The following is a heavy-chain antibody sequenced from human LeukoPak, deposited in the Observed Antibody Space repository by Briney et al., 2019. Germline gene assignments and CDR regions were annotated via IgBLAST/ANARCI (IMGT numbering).Heavy chain of an antibody. CDR1: GGSFSGYY. CDR3: ARGRELPGSWFDP. J-gene: IGHJ5*02. D-gene: IGHD1-26*01. V-gene: IGHV4-34*01. CDR2: INHSGST. Sequence: SETLSLTCAVYGGSFSGYYWSWIRQPPGKGLEWIGEINHSGSTNYNPSLKSRVTISVDTSKNQFSLKLSSVTAADTAVYYCARGRELPGSWFDPWGQGTLVTVSS.